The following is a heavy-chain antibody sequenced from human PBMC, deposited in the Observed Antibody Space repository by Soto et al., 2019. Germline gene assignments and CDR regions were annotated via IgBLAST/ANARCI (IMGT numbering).Heavy chain of an antibody. V-gene: IGHV3-30*14. CDR2: ISYDGSNK. D-gene: IGHD3-10*01. J-gene: IGHJ6*02. Sequence: QVQLVESGGGVVQPGRSLRLSCAASGFTFSSYAMHWVRQAPGKGLEWVAVISYDGSNKYYADSVKGRFTISRDNSKNTLYLQMNSLRAEDTTVYYCASTIINMAQHYYYYGMDVWGQGTTVTVSS. CDR3: ASTIINMAQHYYYYGMDV. CDR1: GFTFSSYA.